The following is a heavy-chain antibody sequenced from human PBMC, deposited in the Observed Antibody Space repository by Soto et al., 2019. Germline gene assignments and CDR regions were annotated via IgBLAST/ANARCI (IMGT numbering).Heavy chain of an antibody. CDR1: GDSVSSNSAA. CDR2: TYYRSKWYN. V-gene: IGHV6-1*01. J-gene: IGHJ6*03. D-gene: IGHD2-15*01. Sequence: PSQTLSLTCAISGDSVSSNSAAWNWIRQSPSRGLEWLGRTYYRSKWYNDYAVSVKSRITINPDTSKNQFSLQLNSVTPEDTAVYYCAIAAYCSGGSCYQHDYYYYMDVWGKGTTVTVSS. CDR3: AIAAYCSGGSCYQHDYYYYMDV.